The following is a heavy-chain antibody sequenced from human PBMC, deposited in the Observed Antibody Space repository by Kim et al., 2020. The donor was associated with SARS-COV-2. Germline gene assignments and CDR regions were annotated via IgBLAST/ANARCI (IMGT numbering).Heavy chain of an antibody. Sequence: ASVKVSCKASGYTFTSYGISWVRQAPGQGFEWMGWISAYNGNTNYAQKLQGRVTMTTDTSTSTAYMELRNLKSDDTAVYYCARDGSSGWYVAGFRYYYGMDVWGQGTTVTVSS. CDR1: GYTFTSYG. J-gene: IGHJ6*02. D-gene: IGHD6-19*01. V-gene: IGHV1-18*01. CDR3: ARDGSSGWYVAGFRYYYGMDV. CDR2: ISAYNGNT.